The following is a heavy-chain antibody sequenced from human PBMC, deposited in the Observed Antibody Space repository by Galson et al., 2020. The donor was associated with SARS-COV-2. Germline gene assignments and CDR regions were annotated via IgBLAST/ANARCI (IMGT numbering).Heavy chain of an antibody. CDR1: GFTFSSYW. CDR2: INQDGSAK. Sequence: GESLKISCAASGFTFSSYWMHWVRQAPGKGLEWVANINQDGSAKYYVDSVKGRFTISRDNAKNSLYLQMDSLRAEDTAVYYCAKSLYYFDFWGQGTLVTVSS. J-gene: IGHJ4*02. V-gene: IGHV3-7*01. CDR3: AKSLYYFDF.